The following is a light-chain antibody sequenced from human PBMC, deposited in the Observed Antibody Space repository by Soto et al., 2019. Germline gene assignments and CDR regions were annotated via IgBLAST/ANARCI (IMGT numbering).Light chain of an antibody. V-gene: IGLV2-14*01. J-gene: IGLJ1*01. CDR1: SSDVGGYNY. Sequence: QSVLTQPASVSGSPGQSITISCTGTSSDVGGYNYVSWYQQHPGKAPKLMIYEVSNRPSGVSNRFSGSKSGNTASLTISGLQAEDEADYYYSSYTSSSTLVFGTGTQLTVL. CDR2: EVS. CDR3: SSYTSSSTLV.